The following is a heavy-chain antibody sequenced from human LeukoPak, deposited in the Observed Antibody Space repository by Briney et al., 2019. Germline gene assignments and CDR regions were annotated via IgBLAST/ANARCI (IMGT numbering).Heavy chain of an antibody. Sequence: GGSLRLSCAASGFTFSSYSMNWVRQAPGKGLEWVSSISSSSSYIYYADSVKGRFTISRDNAKNSLYLQMNSLRAEDTAVYYCARRLVAPYYYYYMDVWGKGTTVTVSS. CDR2: ISSSSSYI. CDR1: GFTFSSYS. D-gene: IGHD2-15*01. V-gene: IGHV3-21*01. J-gene: IGHJ6*03. CDR3: ARRLVAPYYYYYMDV.